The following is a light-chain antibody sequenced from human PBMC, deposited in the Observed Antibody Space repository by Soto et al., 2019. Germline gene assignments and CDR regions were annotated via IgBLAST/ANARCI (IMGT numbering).Light chain of an antibody. J-gene: IGLJ2*01. V-gene: IGLV7-43*01. CDR2: STS. CDR3: LLYYDGAQV. Sequence: QAVVTQEPSLTVSPGGTVTLTCASSTGAVTSGYYPNWFQQSPGQAPRSLIHSTSVIHSWTPARFSGSLLGGKAALKLSGVQPEDGAEYFCLLYYDGAQVVGGGTKVTLL. CDR1: TGAVTSGYY.